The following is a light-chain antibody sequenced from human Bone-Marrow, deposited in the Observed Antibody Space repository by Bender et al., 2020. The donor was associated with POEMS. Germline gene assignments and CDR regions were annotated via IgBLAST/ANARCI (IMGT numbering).Light chain of an antibody. J-gene: IGLJ3*02. CDR2: DVI. Sequence: QSALTQPASASGSPGQSITISCTGSSSDVGAYNYVSWYQQHPGKAPKLMIYDVISRPSGVSDRFSGSKSGNTASLTISGLQAEDEADYYCSSYTSNSAVFGGGTKVTVL. V-gene: IGLV2-14*03. CDR1: SSDVGAYNY. CDR3: SSYTSNSAV.